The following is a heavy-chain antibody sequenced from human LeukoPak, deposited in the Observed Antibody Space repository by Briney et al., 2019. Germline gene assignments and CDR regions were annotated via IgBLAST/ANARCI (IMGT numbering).Heavy chain of an antibody. D-gene: IGHD3-22*01. J-gene: IGHJ4*02. Sequence: SETLSLTCTVSGGSVSSGSYYWSWIRQPPRTGLEWIGYIYYSGSTNYNPPLKSRVTISVDTSKNQFSLKLSSVTAADTAVYYCASHLITMIVAPDYWGQGTLVTVSS. CDR2: IYYSGST. CDR3: ASHLITMIVAPDY. CDR1: GGSVSSGSYY. V-gene: IGHV4-61*01.